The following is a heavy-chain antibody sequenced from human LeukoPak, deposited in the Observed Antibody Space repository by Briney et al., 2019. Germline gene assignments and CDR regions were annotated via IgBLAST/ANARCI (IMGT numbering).Heavy chain of an antibody. CDR3: AREGLTYYDYVRATPFDY. D-gene: IGHD3-16*01. CDR2: ISSSGSTI. J-gene: IGHJ4*02. CDR1: GFTFSDYY. V-gene: IGHV3-11*01. Sequence: PGGPLRLSCAASGFTFSDYYMSWIRQAPGKGLEWVSYISSSGSTIYYADSVKGRFTISRDNAKNSLYLQMNSLRAEDTAVYYCAREGLTYYDYVRATPFDYWGQGTLVTVSS.